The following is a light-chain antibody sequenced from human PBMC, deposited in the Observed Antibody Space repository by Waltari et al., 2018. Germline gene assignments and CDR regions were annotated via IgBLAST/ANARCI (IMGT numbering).Light chain of an antibody. CDR3: QQRTNWPPWVT. Sequence: EIVLTQSTATLSLSPGERATLSCRASQSVSSYLAWYQQKPGQAPRLLIYDTSIRAAGIPARFSGSGTGTDFTLTISSLEPEDFAVYYCQQRTNWPPWVTFGQGTKVEIK. J-gene: IGKJ2*01. CDR2: DTS. CDR1: QSVSSY. V-gene: IGKV3-11*01.